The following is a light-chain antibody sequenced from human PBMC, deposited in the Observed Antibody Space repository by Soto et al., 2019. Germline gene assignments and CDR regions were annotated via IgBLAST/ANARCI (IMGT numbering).Light chain of an antibody. CDR1: QSVSNF. Sequence: EIVLTQSPASLSLSPGERATLSCRASQSVSNFLVWYQQKPGQAPGLLIFDASNRATGIPARFSGSGSGTDFTLTISSLEPEDFAIYYCQQRSDWPRTFGQGTKLEIK. CDR2: DAS. V-gene: IGKV3-11*01. CDR3: QQRSDWPRT. J-gene: IGKJ2*02.